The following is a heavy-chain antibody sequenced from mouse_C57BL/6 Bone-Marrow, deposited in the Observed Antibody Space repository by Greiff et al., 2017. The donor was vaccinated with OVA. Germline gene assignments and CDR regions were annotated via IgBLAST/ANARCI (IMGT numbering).Heavy chain of an antibody. CDR1: GYTFTSYW. D-gene: IGHD1-3*01. CDR3: ARGEENGNYFDY. Sequence: QVQLQQPGAELVRPGSSVKLSFKASGYTFTSYWMHWVKQRPIQGLEWIGNIDPSDSDTHYNQKFKDKATLTVDKSSSTAYMQLSSLTSEDSAVYYCARGEENGNYFDYWGQGTTLTVSS. CDR2: IDPSDSDT. J-gene: IGHJ2*01. V-gene: IGHV1-52*01.